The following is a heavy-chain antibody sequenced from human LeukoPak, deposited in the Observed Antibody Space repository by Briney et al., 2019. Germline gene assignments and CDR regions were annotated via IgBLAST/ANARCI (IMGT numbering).Heavy chain of an antibody. Sequence: GGSLRLSCAASGFTFSSNWMSWVRQAPGKGLEWVANINQHGSETYYVDSVKGRFTVSRDNAKNALYLQMNSPRVEDTAVYYWAREVAVWDSWGQGTLVTVSS. CDR2: INQHGSET. V-gene: IGHV3-7*01. CDR1: GFTFSSNW. D-gene: IGHD6-19*01. J-gene: IGHJ4*02. CDR3: AREVAVWDS.